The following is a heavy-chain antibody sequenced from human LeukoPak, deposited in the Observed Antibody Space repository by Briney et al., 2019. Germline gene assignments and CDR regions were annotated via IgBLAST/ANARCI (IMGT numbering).Heavy chain of an antibody. CDR3: ARDRSIGVDTAMVTGY. J-gene: IGHJ4*02. D-gene: IGHD5-18*01. CDR2: IIPIFGTA. Sequence: ASVKVSCKASGYTFTSYGISWVRQAPGQGLEWMGGIIPIFGTANYAQKFQGRVTITADESTSTAYMELSSLRSEDTAVYDCARDRSIGVDTAMVTGYWGQGTLVTVSS. V-gene: IGHV1-69*13. CDR1: GYTFTSYG.